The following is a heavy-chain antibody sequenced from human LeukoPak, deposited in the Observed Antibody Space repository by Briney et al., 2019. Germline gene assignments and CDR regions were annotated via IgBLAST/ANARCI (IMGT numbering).Heavy chain of an antibody. J-gene: IGHJ5*02. Sequence: ASVKVSCKASGGTFSSYAISWVRQAPGQGLEWMGGIITIFGTANYAQKFQGRVTITTDESTSTAYMELSSLRSEDTAVYYCARIKRGYSYFAQTDKNWFDPWGQGTLVTDSS. CDR2: IITIFGTA. D-gene: IGHD5-18*01. CDR1: GGTFSSYA. CDR3: ARIKRGYSYFAQTDKNWFDP. V-gene: IGHV1-69*05.